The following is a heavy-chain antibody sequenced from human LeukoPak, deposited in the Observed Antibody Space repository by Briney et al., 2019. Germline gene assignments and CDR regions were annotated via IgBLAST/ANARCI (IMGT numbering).Heavy chain of an antibody. V-gene: IGHV4-59*01. Sequence: SETLSLTCTVSGGSISSYYWSWIRQPPGKGLEWIGYIYYSGSTNYNPSLKSRVTISVDTSKNQFSLKLSSVTAADTAVYYCVRDFSLRARFDYWGQGTLVTVSS. J-gene: IGHJ4*02. CDR1: GGSISSYY. CDR2: IYYSGST. CDR3: VRDFSLRARFDY.